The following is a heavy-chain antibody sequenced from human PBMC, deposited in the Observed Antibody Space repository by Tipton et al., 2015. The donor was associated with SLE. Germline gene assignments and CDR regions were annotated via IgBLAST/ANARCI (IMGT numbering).Heavy chain of an antibody. CDR2: IYYSGST. J-gene: IGHJ5*02. Sequence: TLSLTCTVSGGSISSYYWSWIRQPPGKGLEWIGYIYYSGSTNYNPSLKSRVTLSVDTSKNQFSLKLSSVTAADTAVYYCARDGGPWTWFDPWGQGTLVTVSS. V-gene: IGHV4-59*01. D-gene: IGHD3-16*01. CDR3: ARDGGPWTWFDP. CDR1: GGSISSYY.